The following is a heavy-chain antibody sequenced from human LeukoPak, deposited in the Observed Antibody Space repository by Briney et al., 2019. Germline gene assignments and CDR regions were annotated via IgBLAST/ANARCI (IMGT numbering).Heavy chain of an antibody. CDR1: GYSFNAYY. Sequence: ASVKVSCKPSGYSFNAYYIHWVRQAPGQGLEWMGWINPNSGGAKYAQKFQGRVTMTGDSSISTAYMELSSLGSDDTAVYYCARVARLELTLFDYFDYWGQGTLVTVST. V-gene: IGHV1-2*02. CDR2: INPNSGGA. J-gene: IGHJ4*02. D-gene: IGHD1-26*01. CDR3: ARVARLELTLFDYFDY.